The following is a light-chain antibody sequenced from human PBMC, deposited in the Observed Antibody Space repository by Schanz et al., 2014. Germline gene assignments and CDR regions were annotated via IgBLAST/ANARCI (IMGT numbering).Light chain of an antibody. CDR2: EVS. CDR3: SSYAGSNNLV. CDR1: ATDIGGTYL. J-gene: IGLJ3*02. V-gene: IGLV2-8*01. Sequence: QSALTQPASVSASPGQSITISCTGTATDIGGTYLVSWYQQNPGEAPKLMIYEVSKRPSGVPDRFSGSKSGNTASLTVSGLQAEDEADYYCSSYAGSNNLVFGGGTKLTVL.